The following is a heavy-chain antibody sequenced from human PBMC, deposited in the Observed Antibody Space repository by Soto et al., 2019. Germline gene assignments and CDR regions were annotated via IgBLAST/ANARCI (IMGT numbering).Heavy chain of an antibody. J-gene: IGHJ6*02. CDR2: INHSGST. D-gene: IGHD3-3*01. V-gene: IGHV4-34*01. Sequence: SETLSLTCAVYGGSFSGYYWSWIRQPPGKGLEWIGEINHSGSTNYNPSLKSRVTISVDTSKNQFSLKLSSVTAADTAVYYCARDKGYDFWSGYQGSPNYYGMDVWGQGTTVTVSS. CDR1: GGSFSGYY. CDR3: ARDKGYDFWSGYQGSPNYYGMDV.